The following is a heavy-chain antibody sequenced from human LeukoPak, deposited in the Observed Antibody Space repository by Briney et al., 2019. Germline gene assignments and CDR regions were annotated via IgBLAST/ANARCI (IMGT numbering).Heavy chain of an antibody. CDR2: INSDGSST. D-gene: IGHD2-15*01. CDR3: ARPYCSGGSCNFDY. J-gene: IGHJ4*02. Sequence: GGSLRLSCAASGFTFSSYAMHWVRQAPGKGLVWVSRINSDGSSTSYADSVKGRFTISRDNAKNTLYLQMNSLRAEDTAVYYCARPYCSGGSCNFDYWGQGTLVTVSS. CDR1: GFTFSSYA. V-gene: IGHV3-74*01.